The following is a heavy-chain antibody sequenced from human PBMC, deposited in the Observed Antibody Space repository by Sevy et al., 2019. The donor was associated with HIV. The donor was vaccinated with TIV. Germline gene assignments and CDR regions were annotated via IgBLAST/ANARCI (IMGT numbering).Heavy chain of an antibody. Sequence: GGSLRLSCAASGFTVGTYWMSWVRQAPGKGLQWVASIKQDEGGKNYVDSVKGRFTISRDNAKNSLALQMNSLRAEDTAVYYCARDLIVPTGMFYYGMDVWGQGTTVTVSS. D-gene: IGHD2-2*01. V-gene: IGHV3-7*01. J-gene: IGHJ6*02. CDR1: GFTVGTYW. CDR3: ARDLIVPTGMFYYGMDV. CDR2: IKQDEGGK.